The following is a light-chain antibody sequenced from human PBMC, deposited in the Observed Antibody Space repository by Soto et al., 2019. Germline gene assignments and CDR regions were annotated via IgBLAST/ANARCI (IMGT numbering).Light chain of an antibody. CDR2: EVS. Sequence: QSVLTQPACVSWSPGQSITISCTGTSSDVGAYKYVSWYQQHPGKAPKLMIYEVSNRPSGVSNRFSGSKSGNTASVTISGLQAEDEADYYCSSYTSTNTQVFGTGTKVTVL. V-gene: IGLV2-14*01. CDR3: SSYTSTNTQV. CDR1: SSDVGAYKY. J-gene: IGLJ1*01.